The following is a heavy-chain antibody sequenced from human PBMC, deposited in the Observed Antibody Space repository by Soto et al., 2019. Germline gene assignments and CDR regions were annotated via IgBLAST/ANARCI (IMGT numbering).Heavy chain of an antibody. J-gene: IGHJ4*02. Sequence: GGSLRLSCTASGFTFSNYAMSWVRQAPGKGLEWVSAITRTDSTYYADSVMGRFTISRDNSRNTLYLQMNSLGAEDAALYYCAKALVGEVGATDYWGQGTLVTVSS. CDR2: ITRTDST. V-gene: IGHV3-23*01. D-gene: IGHD1-26*01. CDR1: GFTFSNYA. CDR3: AKALVGEVGATDY.